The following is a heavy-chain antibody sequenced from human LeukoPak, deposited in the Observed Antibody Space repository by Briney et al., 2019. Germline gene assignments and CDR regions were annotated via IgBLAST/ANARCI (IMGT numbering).Heavy chain of an antibody. CDR1: GFTLSSYG. CDR2: ISGSGGST. V-gene: IGHV3-23*01. Sequence: GGSLRLSCAASGFTLSSYGMSWVRQAPGKGLEWVSAISGSGGSTYYADSVKGRFTISRDNSKNTLYLQMNSLRAEDTAVYYCAKGTVVPAAPPRVFDYWGQGTLVTVSS. D-gene: IGHD2-2*01. CDR3: AKGTVVPAAPPRVFDY. J-gene: IGHJ4*02.